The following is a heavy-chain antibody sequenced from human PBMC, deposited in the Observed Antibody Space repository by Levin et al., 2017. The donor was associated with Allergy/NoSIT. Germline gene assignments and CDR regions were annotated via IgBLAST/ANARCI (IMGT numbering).Heavy chain of an antibody. Sequence: GGSLRLSCAASGFTFSNYAMHWVRQTPGKGLEWVAVISYDGTNKYNADSVKGRFIISRDNSQNTLYLQMNSLRAEDTAVYYCARTGYKSGCPENWGQGTLVTVSS. V-gene: IGHV3-30*14. D-gene: IGHD6-19*01. J-gene: IGHJ4*02. CDR3: ARTGYKSGCPEN. CDR1: GFTFSNYA. CDR2: ISYDGTNK.